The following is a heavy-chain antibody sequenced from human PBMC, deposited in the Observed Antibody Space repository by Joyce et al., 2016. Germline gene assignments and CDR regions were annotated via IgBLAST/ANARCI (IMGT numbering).Heavy chain of an antibody. CDR3: ARDPSGSLDY. V-gene: IGHV3-33*01. D-gene: IGHD3-10*01. Sequence: LEWVAVIWNDESNKYYADSVKGRFTISRDDSKNTVYLQMNGLRAEDTAVYYCARDPSGSLDYWGQGTLVTVSS. CDR2: IWNDESNK. J-gene: IGHJ4*02.